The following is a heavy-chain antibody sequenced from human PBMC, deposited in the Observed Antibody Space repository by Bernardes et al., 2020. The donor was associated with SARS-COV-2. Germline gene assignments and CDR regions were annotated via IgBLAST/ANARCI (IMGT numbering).Heavy chain of an antibody. Sequence: SETLSFTCTVSGGSISSGGYYWSWIRQHPGKGLEWIGYIYYTGSTHYNPSLRSRVTISVDTSKNQFSLKLSSVTAADTAVYYCARESPPIFGVGTRFDYWGQGTLVTVSS. D-gene: IGHD3-3*02. V-gene: IGHV4-31*03. CDR1: GGSISSGGYY. J-gene: IGHJ4*02. CDR3: ARESPPIFGVGTRFDY. CDR2: IYYTGST.